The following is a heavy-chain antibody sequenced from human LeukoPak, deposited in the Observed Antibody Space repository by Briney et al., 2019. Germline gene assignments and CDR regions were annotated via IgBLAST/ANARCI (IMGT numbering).Heavy chain of an antibody. CDR3: ARIMSSNWYAVD. CDR2: ISGSDAGT. Sequence: PGGSLRLSCAASGFTFSTYAMSWVRQSPGKGLEWVSAISGSDAGTYYADSAKGRFTISRDNAKNSLYLQMTSLRAEDTALYYCARIMSSNWYAVDWGQGTLVTVSS. J-gene: IGHJ4*02. CDR1: GFTFSTYA. D-gene: IGHD6-13*01. V-gene: IGHV3-23*01.